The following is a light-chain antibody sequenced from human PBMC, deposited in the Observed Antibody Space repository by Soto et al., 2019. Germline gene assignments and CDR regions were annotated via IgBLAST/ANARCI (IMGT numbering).Light chain of an antibody. J-gene: IGKJ2*02. CDR2: GAA. V-gene: IGKV3-20*01. Sequence: EIVLTQSPGTLSLSPGERVTLSCRASQSVSASFLAWYQQKPGQAPRLLIYGAASRATGIPDRFSGSGSGTGFTLTIRRLEPEDASLYYCPQSGTFDQGIKL. CDR3: PQSGT. CDR1: QSVSASF.